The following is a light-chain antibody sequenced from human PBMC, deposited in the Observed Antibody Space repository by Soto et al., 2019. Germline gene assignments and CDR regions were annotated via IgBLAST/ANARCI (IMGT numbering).Light chain of an antibody. J-gene: IGLJ3*02. Sequence: QSVLTQPASVSGSPGQSSTISCTGTSSDVGSYNLVSWYQQHPGKAPKLMIYEVSKRPSGVSNRFSGSKSGNTASLTISGLQAEDEADYYCCSYAGSHWVFGGGTKVTVL. CDR3: CSYAGSHWV. CDR2: EVS. V-gene: IGLV2-23*02. CDR1: SSDVGSYNL.